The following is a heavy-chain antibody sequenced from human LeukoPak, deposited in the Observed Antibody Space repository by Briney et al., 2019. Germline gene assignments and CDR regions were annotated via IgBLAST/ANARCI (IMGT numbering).Heavy chain of an antibody. Sequence: SETLSLTCTVPGGPISSYYWSWIRQPPGKGLEWIGYIYYSGSTNYNPSLKSRVTISVDTSKNQFSLKLSSVTAADTAVYYCARGRILAARYYFDYWGPGTLVAVSS. CDR3: ARGRILAARYYFDY. D-gene: IGHD5-12*01. J-gene: IGHJ4*02. V-gene: IGHV4-59*08. CDR1: GGPISSYY. CDR2: IYYSGST.